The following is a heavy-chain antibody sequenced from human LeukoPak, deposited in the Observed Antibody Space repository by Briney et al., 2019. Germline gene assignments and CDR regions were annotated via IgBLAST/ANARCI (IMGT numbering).Heavy chain of an antibody. Sequence: PSETLSLTXTVSGGSVSSYYWSWMRQSPGKGLEWIGYVYYSGSTNYNPALKSRVTISLDTSENQFSLKSSSVTAADTAVYYCAREANSPTARYWYFDLWGRGTQVTVSS. CDR2: VYYSGST. CDR1: GGSVSSYY. V-gene: IGHV4-59*02. D-gene: IGHD2-21*01. CDR3: AREANSPTARYWYFDL. J-gene: IGHJ2*01.